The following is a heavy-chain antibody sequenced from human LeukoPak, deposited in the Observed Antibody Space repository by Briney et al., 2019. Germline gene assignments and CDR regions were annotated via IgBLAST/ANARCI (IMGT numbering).Heavy chain of an antibody. V-gene: IGHV4-59*01. J-gene: IGHJ4*02. D-gene: IGHD2-2*01. CDR1: GGSISSYY. CDR3: AREGDYSTIPAAIQP. CDR2: IYYSGST. Sequence: PSETLSLTCTVSGGSISSYYWSWIRQPPGKGLEWIGYIYYSGSTNYNPSLKSRVTISVDTSKNQFSLKLSSVTAADTAVYYCAREGDYSTIPAAIQPWGQGTLVTVSS.